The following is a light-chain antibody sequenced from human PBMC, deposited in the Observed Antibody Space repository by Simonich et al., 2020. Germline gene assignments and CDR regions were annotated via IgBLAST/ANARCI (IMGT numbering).Light chain of an antibody. CDR1: QSVSSSY. CDR3: QQYGSSLMYT. V-gene: IGKV3D-20*01. J-gene: IGKJ2*01. Sequence: EIVLTQSPGTLSLSPGERATLSCRAIQSVSSSYLAWYQQKPGLAPRLLIYDASSRATGIPDRFSGSGSGTDFTLTISRLEPEDFAVYYCQQYGSSLMYTFGQGTKLEIK. CDR2: DAS.